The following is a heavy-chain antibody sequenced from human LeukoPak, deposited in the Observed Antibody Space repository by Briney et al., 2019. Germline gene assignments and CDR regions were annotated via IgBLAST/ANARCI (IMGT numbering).Heavy chain of an antibody. Sequence: ASVKVSCKASGYTFTSYYMHWVRQAPGQGLEWMGGIIPIFGTANYAQKFQGRVTITADESTSTAYMELSSLRSEDTAVYYCARDRPLRYFDPTSYYYYYMDVWGKGTTVTISS. CDR3: ARDRPLRYFDPTSYYYYYMDV. V-gene: IGHV1-69*13. CDR2: IIPIFGTA. CDR1: GYTFTSYY. J-gene: IGHJ6*03. D-gene: IGHD3-9*01.